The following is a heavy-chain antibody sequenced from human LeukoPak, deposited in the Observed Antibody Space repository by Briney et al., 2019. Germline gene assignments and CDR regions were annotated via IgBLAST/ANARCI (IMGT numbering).Heavy chain of an antibody. D-gene: IGHD3-10*01. J-gene: IGHJ4*02. CDR3: ARHKVRKGPLNSVRGVAYFDY. CDR2: INHSGST. Sequence: SETLSLTCTVSGGSISSSSYYWGWIRQPPGKGLEWIGEINHSGSTNYNPSLKSRVTISVDTSKNQFSLKLSSVTAADTAVYYCARHKVRKGPLNSVRGVAYFDYWGQGTLVTVSS. V-gene: IGHV4-39*01. CDR1: GGSISSSSYY.